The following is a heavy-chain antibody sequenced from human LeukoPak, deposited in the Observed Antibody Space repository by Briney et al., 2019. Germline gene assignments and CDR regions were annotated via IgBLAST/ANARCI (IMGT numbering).Heavy chain of an antibody. D-gene: IGHD3-22*01. Sequence: PGGSLRLSCAASGFSFRNYWMGWVRQAPGKGLEWVANTKPDGSAEYYADSVRGRFTASRDNANNLLYLQMNRLRAEDTAVYYCARVAETYYYDSSGSYFDYWGQGTLVTVSS. CDR3: ARVAETYYYDSSGSYFDY. V-gene: IGHV3-7*01. J-gene: IGHJ4*02. CDR2: TKPDGSAE. CDR1: GFSFRNYW.